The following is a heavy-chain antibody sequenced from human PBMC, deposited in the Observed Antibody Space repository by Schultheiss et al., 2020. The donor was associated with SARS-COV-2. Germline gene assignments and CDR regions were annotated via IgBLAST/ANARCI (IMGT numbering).Heavy chain of an antibody. D-gene: IGHD4-17*01. CDR2: IYYSGST. V-gene: IGHV4-39*01. CDR3: ATTTVTTIGNWFDP. Sequence: SQTLSLTCTVSGGSISSSSYYWGWIRQPPGKGLEWIGSIYYSGSTYYNPSLKSRVTISVDTSKNQFSLKLSSVTAADTAVYYCATTTVTTIGNWFDPWGQGTLVTVSS. J-gene: IGHJ5*02. CDR1: GGSISSSSYY.